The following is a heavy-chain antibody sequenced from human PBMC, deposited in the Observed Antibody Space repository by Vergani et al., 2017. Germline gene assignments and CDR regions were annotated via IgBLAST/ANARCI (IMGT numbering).Heavy chain of an antibody. CDR1: GFTFSSYA. Sequence: QVQLVESGGGVVQPGRSLRLSCAASGFTFSSYAMHWVRQAPGKGLEWVAVISYDGSNKYYADSVKGRFTISRDNSKNTLYLQMNSLRAEDTAVYYCAIQGAAAADDWGQGTLVTVSS. D-gene: IGHD6-13*01. CDR3: AIQGAAAADD. CDR2: ISYDGSNK. V-gene: IGHV3-30-3*01. J-gene: IGHJ4*02.